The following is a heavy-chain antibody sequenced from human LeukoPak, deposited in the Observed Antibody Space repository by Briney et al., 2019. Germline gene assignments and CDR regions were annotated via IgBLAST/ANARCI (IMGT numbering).Heavy chain of an antibody. V-gene: IGHV4-39*01. J-gene: IGHJ5*02. CDR3: GRPNPDSSGYYGSFDP. CDR1: GGSISSSSGY. D-gene: IGHD3-22*01. Sequence: SETLSLTCSVSGGSISSSSGYWGWVRQPPGKGLEWIGSIYHSETTYYNPSLKSRVIISVDTSKNQFSLKLNSVTAADTAVYYCGRPNPDSSGYYGSFDPWGQGILVTVSS. CDR2: IYHSETT.